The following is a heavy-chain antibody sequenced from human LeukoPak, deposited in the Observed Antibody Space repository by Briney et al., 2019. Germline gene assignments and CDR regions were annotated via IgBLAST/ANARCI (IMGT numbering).Heavy chain of an antibody. CDR1: GFTFSSYA. Sequence: PGRSLRLSCAASGFTFSSYALHWVRQVPGKGLEWLAVISHGGSNQYYADSVKGRFTISRDDSKNTVYLQMNSLRPDDTAVYSCARDGQLDYWGQGTLVTVYS. CDR2: ISHGGSNQ. J-gene: IGHJ4*02. CDR3: ARDGQLDY. V-gene: IGHV3-30*04.